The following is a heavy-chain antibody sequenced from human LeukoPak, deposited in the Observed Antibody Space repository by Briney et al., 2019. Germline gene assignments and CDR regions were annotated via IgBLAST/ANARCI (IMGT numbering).Heavy chain of an antibody. J-gene: IGHJ6*04. Sequence: GGALRLSCAASGFTFSSYVMNWLRQAPGTGLEWVSYISSSGSTIYYADSVKGRFTISRDNAKNSLYLQMNSLRAEDTAVYYCAELGITMIGGVWGKGTTVTISS. CDR2: ISSSGSTI. D-gene: IGHD3-10*02. V-gene: IGHV3-48*03. CDR3: AELGITMIGGV. CDR1: GFTFSSYV.